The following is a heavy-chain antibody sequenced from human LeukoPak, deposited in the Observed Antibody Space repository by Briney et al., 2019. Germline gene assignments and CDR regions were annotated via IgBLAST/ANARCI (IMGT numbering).Heavy chain of an antibody. Sequence: GRSLRLSCTASGFTFGDYAMSWVRQAPGKGLEWLANINQGGSEKYYVDSVKGRFTISRDNAKNSLFLQMNSLRAEDTAVYYCARDVGDLWGQGTLVTVSS. CDR3: ARDVGDL. CDR2: INQGGSEK. CDR1: GFTFGDYA. V-gene: IGHV3-7*01. J-gene: IGHJ4*02. D-gene: IGHD2-21*02.